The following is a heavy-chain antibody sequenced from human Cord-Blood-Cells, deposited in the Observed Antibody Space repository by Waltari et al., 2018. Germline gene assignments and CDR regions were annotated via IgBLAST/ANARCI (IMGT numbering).Heavy chain of an antibody. J-gene: IGHJ4*02. D-gene: IGHD6-19*01. V-gene: IGHV4-34*01. CDR2: INHSGST. Sequence: GSFSGYYWSWIRQPPGKGLEWIGEINHSGSTNYNPSLKSRVTISVDTSKNQFSLKLSSVTAADTAVYYCARGQWLRWQYYFDYWGQGTLVTVSS. CDR1: GSFSGYY. CDR3: ARGQWLRWQYYFDY.